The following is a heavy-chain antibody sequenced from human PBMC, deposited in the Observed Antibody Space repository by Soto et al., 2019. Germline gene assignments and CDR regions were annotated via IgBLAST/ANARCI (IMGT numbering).Heavy chain of an antibody. CDR1: GYIFSDYV. Sequence: QVQLVQSGAEMKQPGASVKLSCKTSGYIFSDYVIHWVRQAPGQRPEWMGYIYGDNTYTKYSEKFQGRVTITSDTSATTGYMELSSLKSEDTALYYCARDSEILPGTYCDSGGLGTIVTVFS. CDR3: ARDSEILPGTYCDS. J-gene: IGHJ4*02. D-gene: IGHD6-13*01. CDR2: IYGDNTYT. V-gene: IGHV1-3*01.